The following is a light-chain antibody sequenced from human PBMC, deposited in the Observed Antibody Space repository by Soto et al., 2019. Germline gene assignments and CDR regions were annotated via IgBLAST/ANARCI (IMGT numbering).Light chain of an antibody. CDR2: GAS. Sequence: EIVLTQSPGTLSLSPGERSTLSCRASQSVISNYLAWYQQKPGQAPRLLIYGASSRATGIPDRFSGSGSGTDFTLTISRLEPEDFAVYYCQHYGSSPETFGQGTKVDI. CDR1: QSVISNY. CDR3: QHYGSSPET. V-gene: IGKV3-20*01. J-gene: IGKJ1*01.